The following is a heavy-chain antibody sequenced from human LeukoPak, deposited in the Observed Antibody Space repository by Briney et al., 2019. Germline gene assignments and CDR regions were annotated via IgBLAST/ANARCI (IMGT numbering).Heavy chain of an antibody. CDR2: IYYSGST. J-gene: IGHJ4*02. Sequence: SETLSLTCTVSGGSISSYYWSWLRQPPGKGLEWIGYIYYSGSTNYSPSLKSRVTISVDTSKNQFSLKLSSVTAADTAVFCCARGDSGSYHGTFDYWGQGTLVTVSS. V-gene: IGHV4-59*01. D-gene: IGHD1-26*01. CDR3: ARGDSGSYHGTFDY. CDR1: GGSISSYY.